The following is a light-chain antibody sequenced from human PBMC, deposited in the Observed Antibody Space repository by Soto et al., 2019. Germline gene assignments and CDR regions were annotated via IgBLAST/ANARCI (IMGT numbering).Light chain of an antibody. Sequence: QSALTQPASVSGSPGQSITISCTGTSYDVGAYNYVSWYQQHPGKAPKLMISEVSNRPSGISNRFSGSKSGNTASLTISGLRAEDEADYYCNSYTIASTWVFGGGTKVTVL. CDR1: SYDVGAYNY. CDR2: EVS. CDR3: NSYTIASTWV. V-gene: IGLV2-14*01. J-gene: IGLJ3*02.